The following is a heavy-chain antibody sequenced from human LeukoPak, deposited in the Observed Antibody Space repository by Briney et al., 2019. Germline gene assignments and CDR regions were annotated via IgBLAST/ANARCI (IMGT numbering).Heavy chain of an antibody. D-gene: IGHD5-12*01. CDR3: ASLVWSGYDYGGDY. J-gene: IGHJ4*02. Sequence: SQTLSLTCTVSGCSISSGGYYWSWIRQHPGKGLEWIGIIYYSGSTYYNPSLKSRATFSADTSKNQFSLKLSSGTAAYAAVYYCASLVWSGYDYGGDYWGQGTLVTVSS. CDR1: GCSISSGGYY. CDR2: IYYSGST. V-gene: IGHV4-31*03.